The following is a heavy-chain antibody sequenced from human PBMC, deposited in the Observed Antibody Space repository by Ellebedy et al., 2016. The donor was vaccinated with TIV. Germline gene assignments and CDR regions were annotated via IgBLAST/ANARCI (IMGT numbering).Heavy chain of an antibody. CDR1: GFSFSTYW. CDR3: ARDGWGNLLDY. Sequence: GESLKISXAASGFSFSTYWMAWVRQAPEKGLEWVAHIKEDGSVKGYVDSVKGRFTISRDNARNSMYLEMNSLRDEDTAFYYCARDGWGNLLDYWGQGTLVTVSS. D-gene: IGHD6-19*01. CDR2: IKEDGSVK. J-gene: IGHJ4*02. V-gene: IGHV3-7*01.